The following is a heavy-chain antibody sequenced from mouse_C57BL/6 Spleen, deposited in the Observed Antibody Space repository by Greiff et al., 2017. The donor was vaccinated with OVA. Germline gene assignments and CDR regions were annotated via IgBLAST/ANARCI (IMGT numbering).Heavy chain of an antibody. V-gene: IGHV1-4*01. Sequence: QVQLQQSGAELARPGASVKMSCKASGYTFTSYTMHWVKQRPGQGLEWIGYINPSSGYTKYNQKFKDKATLTADKSSSTAYMQLSSLTSEDSAVYYCARSEVTTGYSMDYWGQGTSVTVSS. D-gene: IGHD2-2*01. CDR2: INPSSGYT. J-gene: IGHJ4*01. CDR3: ARSEVTTGYSMDY. CDR1: GYTFTSYT.